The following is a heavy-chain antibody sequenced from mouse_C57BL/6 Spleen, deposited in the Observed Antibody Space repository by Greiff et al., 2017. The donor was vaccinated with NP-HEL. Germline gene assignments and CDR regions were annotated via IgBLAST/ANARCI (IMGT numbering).Heavy chain of an antibody. CDR1: GYTFTSYW. CDR2: IDPNSGGT. Sequence: QVQLQQPGAELVKPGASVKLSCKASGYTFTSYWMHWVKQRPGRGLEWIGRIDPNSGGTKYNEKFKSKATLTVDKHSSTAYMQLSSLTSEDSAVYYCALLSRDYFDYWGQGTTLTVSS. D-gene: IGHD1-1*02. V-gene: IGHV1-72*01. J-gene: IGHJ2*01. CDR3: ALLSRDYFDY.